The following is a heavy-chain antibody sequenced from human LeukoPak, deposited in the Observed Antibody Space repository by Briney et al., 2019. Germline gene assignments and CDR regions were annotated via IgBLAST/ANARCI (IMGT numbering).Heavy chain of an antibody. V-gene: IGHV3-23*01. J-gene: IGHJ4*02. CDR3: AKDRVRFVGEDCFDY. Sequence: PGGSLRLSCAASGFTFSSYAMSWVRQAPGKGLEWVSAISGIGGSTYYADSVKGRFTISRDNSKNTLYLQMNSLRAEDTAVYYCAKDRVRFVGEDCFDYWGQGTLVTVSS. CDR2: ISGIGGST. CDR1: GFTFSSYA. D-gene: IGHD3-10*01.